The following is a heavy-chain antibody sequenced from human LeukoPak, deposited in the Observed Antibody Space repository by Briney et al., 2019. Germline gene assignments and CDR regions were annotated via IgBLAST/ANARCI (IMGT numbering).Heavy chain of an antibody. J-gene: IGHJ4*02. CDR1: GFTFSDYY. Sequence: PGGSLRLFCAASGFTFSDYYMSWIRQSPGKGLEWVSYISSSGSTIYYADSVKGRFTISRDNAKNSLYLQMNSLRAEDTAVYYCARRLPVAGIISDYWGQGTLVTVSS. CDR3: ARRLPVAGIISDY. D-gene: IGHD6-19*01. CDR2: ISSSGSTI. V-gene: IGHV3-11*01.